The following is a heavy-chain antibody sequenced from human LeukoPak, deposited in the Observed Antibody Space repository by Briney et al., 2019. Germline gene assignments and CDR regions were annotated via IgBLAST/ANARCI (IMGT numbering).Heavy chain of an antibody. CDR2: INGDGSST. CDR3: AGGWDYFDY. J-gene: IGHJ4*02. Sequence: GGSLRLSCAAAGFTFGSYWMHWVRQAPGKGLVWVSRINGDGSSTNYADSVKGRSTISRDNAKNTLYLQMNSLRAEDTAVYYCAGGWDYFDYWGQGTMVTVSS. CDR1: GFTFGSYW. D-gene: IGHD1-26*01. V-gene: IGHV3-74*01.